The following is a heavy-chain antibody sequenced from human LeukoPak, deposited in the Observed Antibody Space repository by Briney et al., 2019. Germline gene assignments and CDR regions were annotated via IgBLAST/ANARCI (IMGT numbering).Heavy chain of an antibody. CDR3: ASPSYYYGGRTHNDY. Sequence: PGGSLRLSCAASGFAFSSYEMNWVRQAPGKGLEWVSYITGSGSTIYYADFVKGRFTISRDNAKNSLYLEMNSLRVEDTAVYYCASPSYYYGGRTHNDYWGQGTLVTVSS. CDR2: ITGSGSTI. J-gene: IGHJ4*02. V-gene: IGHV3-48*03. D-gene: IGHD4-23*01. CDR1: GFAFSSYE.